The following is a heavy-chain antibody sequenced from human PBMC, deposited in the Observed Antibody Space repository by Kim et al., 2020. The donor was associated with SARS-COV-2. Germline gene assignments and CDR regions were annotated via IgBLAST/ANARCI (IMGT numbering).Heavy chain of an antibody. CDR3: ARGLHYYDSSGPLGY. Sequence: ASVKVSCKASGYTFTGYYMHWVRQAPGQGLERMGWINPNSGGTNYAQKFQGRVTMTRDTSISTAYMELSRLRSDDTAVYYCARGLHYYDSSGPLGYWGQGTLVTVSS. J-gene: IGHJ4*02. CDR1: GYTFTGYY. D-gene: IGHD3-22*01. V-gene: IGHV1-2*02. CDR2: INPNSGGT.